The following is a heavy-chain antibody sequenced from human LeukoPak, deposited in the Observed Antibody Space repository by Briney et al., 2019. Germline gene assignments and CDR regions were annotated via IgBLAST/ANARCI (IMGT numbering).Heavy chain of an antibody. D-gene: IGHD3-10*01. CDR2: IYHSGST. J-gene: IGHJ4*02. Sequence: PSETLSLTCTVSGYSIRSGYYWGWIRQPPGKGLEWIGSIYHSGSTYYNPSLKSRVTISVHTSKNQFSLKLSSVTAADTAVYYCARDVYGSGSYYDYWGQGTLVTVSS. V-gene: IGHV4-38-2*02. CDR1: GYSIRSGYY. CDR3: ARDVYGSGSYYDY.